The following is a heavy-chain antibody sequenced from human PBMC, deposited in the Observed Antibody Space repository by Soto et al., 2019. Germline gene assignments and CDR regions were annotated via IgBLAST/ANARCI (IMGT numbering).Heavy chain of an antibody. CDR1: EGTFNSYA. V-gene: IGHV1-69*01. J-gene: IGHJ4*02. D-gene: IGHD6-13*01. Sequence: QAQVVQSGAEVRKPGSSVKVCCKASEGTFNSYAIAWMRQAPGKGLEWMGGIIPSYNTLNYAQKSQDSVTITADDSTITVSMELSSLRSDDTAVHICASGASRWYPYFFDSRSQGTLVTVSS. CDR3: ASGASRWYPYFFDS. CDR2: IIPSYNTL.